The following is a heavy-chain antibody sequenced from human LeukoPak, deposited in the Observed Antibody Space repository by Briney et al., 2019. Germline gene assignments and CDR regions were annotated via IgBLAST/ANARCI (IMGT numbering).Heavy chain of an antibody. J-gene: IGHJ4*02. CDR1: GFTFSSYW. CDR3: ASGAPVVVAAVYYFDY. CDR2: IKQDGSEK. D-gene: IGHD2-15*01. Sequence: PGGSLRLSCAASGFTFSSYWMSWVRQAPGKGLEWVANIKQDGSEKYYVDSVKGRFTISRDNAKNSLYLQMNSLRAEDTAVYYCASGAPVVVAAVYYFDYWGQGTLVTVSS. V-gene: IGHV3-7*01.